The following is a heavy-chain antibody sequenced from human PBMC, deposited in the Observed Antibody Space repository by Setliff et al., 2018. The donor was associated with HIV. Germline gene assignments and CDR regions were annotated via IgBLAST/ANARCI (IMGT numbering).Heavy chain of an antibody. CDR3: TRAPPNTVIAFFDY. CDR1: GFTFSSYW. Sequence: SGGSLRLSCAASGFTFSSYWMHWVRQVPGKGLVWVSRINSDGSTRDYADSVKGRFIISRDNAKNTLFLHISSLRAEDTAVYYCTRAPPNTVIAFFDYWGQGSLVTVSS. V-gene: IGHV3-74*01. CDR2: INSDGSTR. D-gene: IGHD4-17*01. J-gene: IGHJ4*02.